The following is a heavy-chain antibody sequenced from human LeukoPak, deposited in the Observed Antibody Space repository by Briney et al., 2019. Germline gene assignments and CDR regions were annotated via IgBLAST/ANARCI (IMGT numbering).Heavy chain of an antibody. J-gene: IGHJ4*02. CDR3: VRDGSSWGNFDY. Sequence: GGSLRLSCAASGFTFGSYRMHWVRQAPGKGLVWVSRISSYGSSTNYADSVKGRFTISRDNAKNSLYLQMNSLRTEDTAVYYCVRDGSSWGNFDYWGQGTLVSVSS. CDR1: GFTFGSYR. D-gene: IGHD7-27*01. CDR2: ISSYGSST. V-gene: IGHV3-74*01.